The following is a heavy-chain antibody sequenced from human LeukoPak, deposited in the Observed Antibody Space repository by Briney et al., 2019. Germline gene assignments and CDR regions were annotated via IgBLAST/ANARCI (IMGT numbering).Heavy chain of an antibody. CDR1: GFTFSTFA. CDR2: IFPSGGEI. J-gene: IGHJ4*02. D-gene: IGHD5-24*01. V-gene: IGHV3-23*01. CDR3: AGGVEMATIDY. Sequence: GGSLRLSCAASGFTFSTFAMIWVRQPPGKGLEWVSSIFPSGGEIHYADSVRGRFTISRDNSKNTLYLQMNSLRAEDTAVYYCAGGVEMATIDYWGQGTLVTVSS.